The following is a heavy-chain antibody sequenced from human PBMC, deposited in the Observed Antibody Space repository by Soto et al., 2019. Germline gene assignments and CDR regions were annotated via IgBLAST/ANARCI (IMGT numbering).Heavy chain of an antibody. CDR1: GFTFSSYG. Sequence: PGGSLRLSCAASGFTFSSYGMHWVRQAPGKGLEWVTVISYDGSDKYYADSVKGRFTISRDNSKNTLYLQMNSLRVEDTAVYYCAKGFTSTWTGYFDYWGQGTLVTVSS. V-gene: IGHV3-30*18. D-gene: IGHD6-13*01. CDR2: ISYDGSDK. CDR3: AKGFTSTWTGYFDY. J-gene: IGHJ4*02.